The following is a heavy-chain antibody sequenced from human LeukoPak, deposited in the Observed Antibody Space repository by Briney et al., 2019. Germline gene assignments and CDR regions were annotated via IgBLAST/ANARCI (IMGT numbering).Heavy chain of an antibody. V-gene: IGHV3-30*02. Sequence: GGSLRLSCAASGFTFSSYGMHWVRQAPGKGLEWVAFIRYDGSNKYCADSVKGRFTISRDNSKNTLYLQMNSLRAEDTAVYYCAKGSKEVVFTRDHYMDVWGKGTTVTMSS. CDR1: GFTFSSYG. D-gene: IGHD3-22*01. CDR2: IRYDGSNK. J-gene: IGHJ6*03. CDR3: AKGSKEVVFTRDHYMDV.